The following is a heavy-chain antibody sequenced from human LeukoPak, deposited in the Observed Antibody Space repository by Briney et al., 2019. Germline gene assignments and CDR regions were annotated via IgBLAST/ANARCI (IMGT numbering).Heavy chain of an antibody. CDR1: GFTFSVYY. CDR3: ARDDAFDL. Sequence: GGSLRLSCAASGFTFSVYYMSWFRQVPGKGLQWVSYISSSGSTMYYADSVKGRFTISRDNAKKSLYLQMNSLGVEDTALYYCARDDAFDLWGQGTMVTVSS. V-gene: IGHV3-11*01. J-gene: IGHJ3*01. CDR2: ISSSGSTM.